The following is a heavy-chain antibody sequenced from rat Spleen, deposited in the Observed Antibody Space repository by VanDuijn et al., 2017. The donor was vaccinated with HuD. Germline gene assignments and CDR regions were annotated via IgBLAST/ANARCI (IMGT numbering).Heavy chain of an antibody. CDR2: ISYGDSSGHSGT. V-gene: IGHV5-29*01. CDR1: GFTFNSYD. Sequence: EVQLVESGGGLVQPGGSLKLSCAVSGFTFNSYDMAWVRQAPTTGLEWVATISYGDSSGHSGTYYRDSVKGRFTISRDNAKSTLSLQMDSLRSEDTATYYCARRHYGYTDYFDYWGQGVMVTVSS. D-gene: IGHD1-6*01. J-gene: IGHJ2*01. CDR3: ARRHYGYTDYFDY.